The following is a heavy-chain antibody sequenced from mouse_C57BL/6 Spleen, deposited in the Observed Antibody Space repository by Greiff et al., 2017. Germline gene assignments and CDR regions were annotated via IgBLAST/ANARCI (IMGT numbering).Heavy chain of an antibody. CDR1: GFTFSDYG. V-gene: IGHV5-17*01. J-gene: IGHJ2*01. CDR3: ARNRPYDGAFDY. Sequence: EVQRVESGGGLVKPGGSLKLSCAASGFTFSDYGMHWVRQAPEKGLEWVAYISSGSSTIYYADTVKGRFTISRDNAKNALFLQMTSLRSEDTAMYYCARNRPYDGAFDYWGQGTTLTVSS. CDR2: ISSGSSTI. D-gene: IGHD2-14*01.